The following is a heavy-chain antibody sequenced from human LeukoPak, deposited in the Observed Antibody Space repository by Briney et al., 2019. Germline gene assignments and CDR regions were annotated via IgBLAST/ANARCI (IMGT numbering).Heavy chain of an antibody. J-gene: IGHJ4*02. D-gene: IGHD2-15*01. CDR3: ARANRIEDH. CDR2: INHSGST. CDR1: GGSFSGYY. Sequence: SGTLSLTCAVYGGSFSGYYWSWIRQPPGKGLEWIGEINHSGSTNYNPSLKSRVTISVDTSKNQVSLKLSSVTAADTAVYYCARANRIEDHWGQGTLVTVSS. V-gene: IGHV4-34*01.